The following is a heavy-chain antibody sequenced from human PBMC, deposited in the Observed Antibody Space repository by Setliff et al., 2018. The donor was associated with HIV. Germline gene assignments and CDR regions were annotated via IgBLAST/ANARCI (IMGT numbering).Heavy chain of an antibody. J-gene: IGHJ4*02. Sequence: PGGSLRLSCAASGSTFSNYAMHWVRQAPGKGLEWVAVISYDGSNKYYADSVKGRFTISRDNSKNTLYLQMNSLRVEDTAVYYCARETMYDSRGYLSHYFDYWGQGTPVTVSS. CDR1: GSTFSNYA. D-gene: IGHD3-22*01. V-gene: IGHV3-30-3*01. CDR3: ARETMYDSRGYLSHYFDY. CDR2: ISYDGSNK.